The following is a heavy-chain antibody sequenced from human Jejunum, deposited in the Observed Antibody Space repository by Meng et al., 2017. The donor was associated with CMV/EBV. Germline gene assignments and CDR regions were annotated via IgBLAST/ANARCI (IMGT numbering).Heavy chain of an antibody. J-gene: IGHJ4*02. CDR2: ISGRGVST. CDR1: GFTFSSAA. V-gene: IGHV3-23*01. Sequence: ACGFTFSSAAMGWVGRAPGKGMEWVSTISGRGVSTFYTDSVKGRFTISRDNSKNTLYLQVNSLRAEDTAVYYCAKVGSWYSALFDYWGQGTLVTVSS. D-gene: IGHD6-13*01. CDR3: AKVGSWYSALFDY.